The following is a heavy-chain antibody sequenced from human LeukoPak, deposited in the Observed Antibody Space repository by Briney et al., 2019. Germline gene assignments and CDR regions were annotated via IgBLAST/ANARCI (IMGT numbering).Heavy chain of an antibody. CDR2: ISGNGGST. V-gene: IGHV3-23*01. CDR1: GFTFSNYA. D-gene: IGHD6-13*01. Sequence: GGSLRLSCAASGFTFSNYAMSWVRQAPGKGLEWVSTISGNGGSTYYADSVKGRFTISRDNSKNTVYLQMGSLRVEDTAVYYCAKRIAATSFDYWGQGTLVTASS. CDR3: AKRIAATSFDY. J-gene: IGHJ4*02.